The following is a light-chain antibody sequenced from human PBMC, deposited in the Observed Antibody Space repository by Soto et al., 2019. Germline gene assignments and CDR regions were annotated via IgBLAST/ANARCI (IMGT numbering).Light chain of an antibody. CDR2: DAS. Sequence: IQVTQTPSAMSASVGDKVTITCRASQSISRWLAWYQQKPGKAPKLLIHDASSLQSGVPSRFSGSGSGTEFTLTISSLQPDDFATYYCQQNQSYWSFGQGTKVDI. CDR1: QSISRW. J-gene: IGKJ1*01. CDR3: QQNQSYWS. V-gene: IGKV1-5*01.